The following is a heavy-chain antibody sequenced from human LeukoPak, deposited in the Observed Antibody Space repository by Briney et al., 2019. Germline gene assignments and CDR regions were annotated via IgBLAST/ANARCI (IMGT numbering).Heavy chain of an antibody. J-gene: IGHJ3*02. V-gene: IGHV3-9*01. CDR3: AKAVRGWLPVGEDACEI. Sequence: GGSLRLSCAASGFTFDDYAMHWVRQAPGKGLEWVSGISWNSGSIGYADSVKGRFTISRDNAKNSLYLQMNSPRAEDTALYYCAKAVRGWLPVGEDACEIWGQGTRLTVS. CDR2: ISWNSGSI. CDR1: GFTFDDYA. D-gene: IGHD3-16*01.